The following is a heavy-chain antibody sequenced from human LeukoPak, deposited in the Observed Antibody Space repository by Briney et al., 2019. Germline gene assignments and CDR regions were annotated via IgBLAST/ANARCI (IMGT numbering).Heavy chain of an antibody. CDR1: GFTFSSYE. J-gene: IGHJ4*02. CDR3: ARVDTYYDILTGRDYFDY. Sequence: GGSLRLSCAASGFTFSSYEMNWVRQAPGKGLEWVSYISSSGSTIYYADSVKGRFTISRDNAKNSLYLQMNSLRAEDTAVYYCARVDTYYDILTGRDYFDYWGQGTLVTVSS. CDR2: ISSSGSTI. V-gene: IGHV3-48*03. D-gene: IGHD3-9*01.